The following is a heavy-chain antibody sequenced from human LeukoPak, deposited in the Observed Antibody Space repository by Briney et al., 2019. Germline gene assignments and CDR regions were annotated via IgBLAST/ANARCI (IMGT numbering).Heavy chain of an antibody. J-gene: IGHJ4*02. CDR3: ARFSNKGGLLLSDFDY. V-gene: IGHV1-2*02. Sequence: ASVKVSCKASGYTFTGYYMHWVRQAPGQGLEWMGWINPNSGGTNYAQKFQGRVTMTRDTSISTAYMELSGLRSDDTAVYYCARFSNKGGLLLSDFDYWGQGTLVTVSS. CDR1: GYTFTGYY. CDR2: INPNSGGT. D-gene: IGHD1-26*01.